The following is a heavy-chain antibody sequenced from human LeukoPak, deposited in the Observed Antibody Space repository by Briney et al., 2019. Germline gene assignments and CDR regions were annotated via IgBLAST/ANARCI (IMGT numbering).Heavy chain of an antibody. CDR1: GGSIRSHY. J-gene: IGHJ4*02. CDR3: ARERWEGGSFVMGFDY. Sequence: SETLSLTCSVSGGSIRSHYWNWLRQPPGKGLEWLGHIYYTGSTYYNPSLKSRVTISVDTPKTQFSLRLSSVTAADTAVYYCARERWEGGSFVMGFDYWGQGALVTVSS. D-gene: IGHD1-26*01. CDR2: IYYTGST. V-gene: IGHV4-59*11.